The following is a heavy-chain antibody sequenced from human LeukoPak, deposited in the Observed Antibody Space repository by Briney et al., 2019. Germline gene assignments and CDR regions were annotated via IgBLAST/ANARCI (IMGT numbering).Heavy chain of an antibody. Sequence: SETLSLTCTVSGGSISGYYWSWIRQPPGKGLEWIGYLYYSGSTNYNPSLKSRVTISLNTSKSQLSLKLSSVTAADTAVYYCATDGSGYYRYFDLWGRGTLVTVSS. CDR2: LYYSGST. D-gene: IGHD3-22*01. CDR3: ATDGSGYYRYFDL. CDR1: GGSISGYY. V-gene: IGHV4-59*12. J-gene: IGHJ2*01.